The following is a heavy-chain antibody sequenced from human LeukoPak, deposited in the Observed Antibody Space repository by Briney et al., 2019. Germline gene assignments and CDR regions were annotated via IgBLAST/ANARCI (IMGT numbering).Heavy chain of an antibody. J-gene: IGHJ4*02. Sequence: GASVKVSCKASGYTFTGYYMHWVRQAPGHGLEWMGWINPNSGGTNYAQKFQGRVTMTRDTSISTAYMELSRLRSDDTAVYYCARERVYSSGWLRWGQGTLVTVSS. CDR3: ARERVYSSGWLR. V-gene: IGHV1-2*02. CDR1: GYTFTGYY. CDR2: INPNSGGT. D-gene: IGHD6-19*01.